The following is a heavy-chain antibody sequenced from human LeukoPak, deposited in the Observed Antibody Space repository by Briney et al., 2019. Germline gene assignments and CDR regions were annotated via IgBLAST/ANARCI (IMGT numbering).Heavy chain of an antibody. D-gene: IGHD3-22*01. Sequence: GASVKVSCKASGYTFTSYDINWVRQATGQGLEWMGWMNPNSGNTGYAQKFQGRVTMTRNTSISTVYMELSSLRSEDTAVYYCARGKSSGYRTRLNAFDIWGQGTMVTVSS. CDR3: ARGKSSGYRTRLNAFDI. J-gene: IGHJ3*02. CDR1: GYTFTSYD. CDR2: MNPNSGNT. V-gene: IGHV1-8*01.